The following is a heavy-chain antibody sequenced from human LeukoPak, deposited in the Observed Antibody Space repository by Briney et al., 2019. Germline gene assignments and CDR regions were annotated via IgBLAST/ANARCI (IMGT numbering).Heavy chain of an antibody. CDR3: ARAIGGVAARPWAFDI. Sequence: GASVKVSCKASGYTFTGYYMHWVRQAPGQGLEWMGWINPNSGGTNYAQKFQGRVTMTRDTSISTAYMELSRLRSEDTAVYYCARAIGGVAARPWAFDIWGQGTMVTVSS. V-gene: IGHV1-2*02. CDR2: INPNSGGT. D-gene: IGHD6-6*01. J-gene: IGHJ3*02. CDR1: GYTFTGYY.